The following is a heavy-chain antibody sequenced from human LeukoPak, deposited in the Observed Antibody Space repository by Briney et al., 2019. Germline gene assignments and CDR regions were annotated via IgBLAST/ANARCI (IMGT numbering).Heavy chain of an antibody. V-gene: IGHV4-31*03. CDR3: ARGDYYDSSGLDY. CDR1: GGSISSGGYY. D-gene: IGHD3-22*01. Sequence: PSQTLSLTSTVSGGSISSGGYYWSWIRQHPGKGLEWIGYIYYSGSTYYNPSLKSRVTISVDTSKNQFSLKLSSVTAADTAVYYCARGDYYDSSGLDYWGQGTLVTVSS. CDR2: IYYSGST. J-gene: IGHJ4*02.